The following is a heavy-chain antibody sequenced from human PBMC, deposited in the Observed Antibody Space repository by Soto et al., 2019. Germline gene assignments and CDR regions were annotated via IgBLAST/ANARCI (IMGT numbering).Heavy chain of an antibody. CDR1: GFTFNSYE. J-gene: IGHJ4*02. CDR2: IDSSGSTI. V-gene: IGHV3-48*03. Sequence: GGSLRLSCAASGFTFNSYEMNWVRQAPGKGLGWISYIDSSGSTIYYADSVKGRFTISRDNAKNSLYLQMNSLRAEDTAVYYCARKPYYFDYWGQGTLVTVSS. CDR3: ARKPYYFDY.